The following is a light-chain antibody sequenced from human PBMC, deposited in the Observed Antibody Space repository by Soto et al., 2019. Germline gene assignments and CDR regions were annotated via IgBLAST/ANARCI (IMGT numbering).Light chain of an antibody. CDR2: DVS. CDR1: SSDVGGYNF. Sequence: QSALTQPASVSGSPGQSIAISCTGTSSDVGGYNFVSWYQQHPGKAPKLMIYDVSNRPSGVSNRFSGSKSGNTAFLTISGLQAEDEADYYCSSYSGSSTLVVFGGGTKVTVL. V-gene: IGLV2-14*03. J-gene: IGLJ2*01. CDR3: SSYSGSSTLVV.